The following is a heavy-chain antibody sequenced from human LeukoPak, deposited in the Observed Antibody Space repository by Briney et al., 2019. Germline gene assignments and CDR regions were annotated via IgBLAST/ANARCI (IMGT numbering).Heavy chain of an antibody. CDR2: ISSSGSTT. Sequence: GGSLRLSCAASGFTFSTCEMNWVRQAPGKGLEWVSYISSSGSTTFYADSVKGRFTISRDNAKNSLYLQMNSLRAEDTAVYYCARVSERGLPPDYWGQGTLVTVSS. CDR1: GFTFSTCE. D-gene: IGHD2-15*01. CDR3: ARVSERGLPPDY. V-gene: IGHV3-48*03. J-gene: IGHJ4*02.